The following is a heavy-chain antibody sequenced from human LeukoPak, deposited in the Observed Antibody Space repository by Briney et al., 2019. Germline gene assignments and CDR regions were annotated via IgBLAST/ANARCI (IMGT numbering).Heavy chain of an antibody. CDR1: GFTFNNYA. D-gene: IGHD4/OR15-4a*01. CDR3: ARTINGPDY. CDR2: LSGSGGGT. Sequence: GGSLRLSCAASGFTFNNYAMNWVRQAPGKGLEWVSSLSGSGGGTYYADSVKGRLTISRDNSKNTLYLQMNTLRAEDTAVYYCARTINGPDYWGQGTLVTVSS. V-gene: IGHV3-23*01. J-gene: IGHJ4*02.